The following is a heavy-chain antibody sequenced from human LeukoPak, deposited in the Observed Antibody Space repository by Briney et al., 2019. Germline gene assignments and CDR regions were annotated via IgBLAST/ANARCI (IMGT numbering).Heavy chain of an antibody. Sequence: GASVKVSCKAFGYTFTGYYMHWVRQAPGQGLEWMGWINPNSGGTNYAQKFQGRVTMTRDTSISTAYMELSRLRSDDTAVYYCARARSLGIHYYFDYWGQGTLVTVSP. CDR2: INPNSGGT. D-gene: IGHD1-26*01. CDR3: ARARSLGIHYYFDY. J-gene: IGHJ4*02. CDR1: GYTFTGYY. V-gene: IGHV1-2*02.